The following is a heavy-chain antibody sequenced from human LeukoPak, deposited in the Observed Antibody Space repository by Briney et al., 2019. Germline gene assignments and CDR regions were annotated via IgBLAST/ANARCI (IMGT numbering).Heavy chain of an antibody. V-gene: IGHV1-2*06. D-gene: IGHD3-9*01. J-gene: IGHJ4*02. Sequence: ASVKVSCKASGYTFTGYYMHWVRQAPGQGLEWMGRINPNSGGTNYAQKFQGRVTMTRDTSISTAYMELSRLRSDDTAVYYCERSPGPVYFDWLPRVDHFDYWGQGTLVTVSS. CDR1: GYTFTGYY. CDR3: ERSPGPVYFDWLPRVDHFDY. CDR2: INPNSGGT.